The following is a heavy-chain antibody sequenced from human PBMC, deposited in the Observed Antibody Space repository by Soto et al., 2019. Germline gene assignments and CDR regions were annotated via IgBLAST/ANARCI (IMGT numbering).Heavy chain of an antibody. V-gene: IGHV3-23*01. D-gene: IGHD3-10*01. CDR1: GFTFSSYS. CDR2: ISGSGGST. J-gene: IGHJ4*02. CDR3: ANSMAPDY. Sequence: GGSLRLSCEASGFTFSSYSMNWVRQAPGKGLEWVSAISGSGGSTYYADSVKGRFTISRDNSKNTLYLQMNSLRAEDTAVYYCANSMAPDYWGQGTLVTVSS.